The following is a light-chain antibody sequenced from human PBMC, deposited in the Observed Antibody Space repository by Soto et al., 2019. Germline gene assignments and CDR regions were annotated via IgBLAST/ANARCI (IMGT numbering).Light chain of an antibody. CDR2: DAS. V-gene: IGKV3-11*01. J-gene: IGKJ3*01. CDR1: QSVSSS. CDR3: QQRSNWPPEVT. Sequence: EIVLTQSPDTLSLSPGERATLSCRASQSVSSSLAWYQQKPGQAPKLIIYDASNRATGIPARFSGSGSGTDFTLTISSLEPEDFAVYYCQQRSNWPPEVTFGPGTKVDIK.